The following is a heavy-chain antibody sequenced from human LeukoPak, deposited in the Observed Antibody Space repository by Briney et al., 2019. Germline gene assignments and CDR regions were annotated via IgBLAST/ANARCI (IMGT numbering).Heavy chain of an antibody. J-gene: IGHJ4*02. V-gene: IGHV3-74*01. CDR2: INIDGNSK. CDR3: AKLGYGDGGDY. CDR1: GFTFSNHW. D-gene: IGHD4-17*01. Sequence: GGSLRLSCAASGFTFSNHWMHWVRQVPGKWLVSVSRINIDGNSKTYANSVKGRFTISRDNSKNTLYLQMNSPRAEDTAVYYCAKLGYGDGGDYWGQGTLVTVSS.